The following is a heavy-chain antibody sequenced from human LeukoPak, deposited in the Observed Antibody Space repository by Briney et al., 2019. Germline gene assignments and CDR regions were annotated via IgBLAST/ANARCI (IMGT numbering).Heavy chain of an antibody. J-gene: IGHJ6*03. V-gene: IGHV4-59*12. CDR3: ARDRGDCSGGSCYSYYYYYYYMDV. Sequence: PSETLSLTCTVSGGSISSYYWSWIRQPPGKGLEWIGYIYYSGSTNYNPSLKSRVTISVDTSKNQFSLKLSSVTAADTAVYYCARDRGDCSGGSCYSYYYYYYYMDVWGKGTTVTISS. D-gene: IGHD2-15*01. CDR2: IYYSGST. CDR1: GGSISSYY.